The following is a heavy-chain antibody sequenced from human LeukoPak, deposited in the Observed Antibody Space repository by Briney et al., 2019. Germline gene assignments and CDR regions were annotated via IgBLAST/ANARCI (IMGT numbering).Heavy chain of an antibody. CDR2: INHSGST. CDR1: GGSFSGYY. Sequence: SSETLSLTCAVYGGSFSGYYWSWIRQPPGKGLEWIGEINHSGSTNYNPSLKSRVTISVDTSKNQFSLKLSSVTAADTALYYCTRGATVTSSYYYYYMDVWGKGTTVTVSS. D-gene: IGHD4-17*01. J-gene: IGHJ6*03. CDR3: TRGATVTSSYYYYYMDV. V-gene: IGHV4-34*01.